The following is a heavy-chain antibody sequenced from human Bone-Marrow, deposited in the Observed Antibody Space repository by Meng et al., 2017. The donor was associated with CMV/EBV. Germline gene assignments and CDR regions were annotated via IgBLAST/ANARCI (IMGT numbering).Heavy chain of an antibody. CDR3: ARSVPTGYYYYGMDV. J-gene: IGHJ6*02. CDR1: GYTFTGYY. V-gene: IGHV1-2*02. CDR2: INPNSGGT. Sequence: ASVKVSCKASGYTFTGYYMHWVRQAPGQGLEWMGWINPNSGGTNYAQKFQGRVTMTRDTSISTAYMELSRLRSDATAVYYCARSVPTGYYYYGMDVWGQGTTVTVAS. D-gene: IGHD3-9*01.